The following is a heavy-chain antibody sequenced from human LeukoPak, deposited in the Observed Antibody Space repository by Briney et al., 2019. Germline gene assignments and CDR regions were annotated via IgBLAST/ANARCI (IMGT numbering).Heavy chain of an antibody. D-gene: IGHD2-15*01. V-gene: IGHV3-23*01. J-gene: IGHJ4*02. Sequence: GGSLRLSCTTSKFNFNSYGMTWVRQAPGKGLEWVSSISGSGGNTQYAASVQGRFTISRDNSKNTLYLQMNSLRAEDTAIYYCAGRASDSYLLYWGQGILVTVSA. CDR1: KFNFNSYG. CDR3: AGRASDSYLLY. CDR2: ISGSGGNT.